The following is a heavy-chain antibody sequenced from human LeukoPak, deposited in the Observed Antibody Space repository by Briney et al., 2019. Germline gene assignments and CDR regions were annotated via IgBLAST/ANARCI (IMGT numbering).Heavy chain of an antibody. D-gene: IGHD3-22*01. V-gene: IGHV3-23*01. Sequence: GGSLRLSCAASGFTFSSYAMSWVRQAPGTGLEWVSAISGSGGSTYYADSVKGRFTISRDNSKNTLYLQMNSLRAEDTAVYYCAKSVDYDSSGPWGQGTLVTVSS. CDR2: ISGSGGST. J-gene: IGHJ5*02. CDR1: GFTFSSYA. CDR3: AKSVDYDSSGP.